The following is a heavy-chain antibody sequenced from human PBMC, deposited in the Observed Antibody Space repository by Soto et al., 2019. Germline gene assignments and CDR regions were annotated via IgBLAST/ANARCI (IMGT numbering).Heavy chain of an antibody. Sequence: EVQLVESGGGLVQPGGSLKLSCAASGFTFSGFAMHWVRQASGKGLEWVGRIRSKANSYATAYAASVKGRFTISRDDSKNTAYLQMNSLKTEDTAVYYCTTLAYCGGDCYGDYYFDYWGQGTLVTVSS. CDR1: GFTFSGFA. V-gene: IGHV3-73*02. CDR3: TTLAYCGGDCYGDYYFDY. D-gene: IGHD2-21*02. CDR2: IRSKANSYAT. J-gene: IGHJ4*02.